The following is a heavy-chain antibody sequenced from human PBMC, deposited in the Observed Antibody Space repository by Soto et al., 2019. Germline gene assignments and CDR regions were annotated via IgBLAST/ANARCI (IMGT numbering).Heavy chain of an antibody. CDR2: IKSKYDGGTT. V-gene: IGHV3-15*07. Sequence: EVQLVESEGGLVKPGGSLRLSCAGWGFTFSNAWMNWVRKAPGRGLEWVGRIKSKYDGGTTDYTAPVKGRFTISRDDSKNTVYLQMNSLTTEDTAVYYCATGDGSNYGFDYWGQGTLVTVSS. D-gene: IGHD5-12*01. CDR3: ATGDGSNYGFDY. J-gene: IGHJ4*02. CDR1: GFTFSNAW.